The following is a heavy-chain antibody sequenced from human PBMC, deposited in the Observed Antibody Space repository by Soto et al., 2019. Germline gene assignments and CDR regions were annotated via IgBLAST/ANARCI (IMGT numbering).Heavy chain of an antibody. Sequence: QVQMVESGGGVDQPGTSLRLSCAASGFSFSSYVLHWFRQAPGKGLEWVAVVSHDGTNKYYADSVKGRFTISRDNSRNTLYPQLDSLRAEDTAVFYCARQDTTAYHDFWGQGTLVTVSS. D-gene: IGHD1-26*01. CDR2: VSHDGTNK. CDR3: ARQDTTAYHDF. J-gene: IGHJ4*02. CDR1: GFSFSSYV. V-gene: IGHV3-30-3*01.